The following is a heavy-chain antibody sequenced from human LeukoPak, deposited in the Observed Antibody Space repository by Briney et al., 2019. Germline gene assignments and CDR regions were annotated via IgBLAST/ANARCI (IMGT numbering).Heavy chain of an antibody. V-gene: IGHV3-23*01. CDR1: GFTFASFA. Sequence: GGSLRLSCAASGFTFASFAMSWVRQAPGKGLEWVSAISGGDGSTYYTDSVKGRFTISRDSPKNTLYLQMISLRAEDTAVYYCAKFASTSCCHSAFDVWGQGTMVTVSS. CDR2: ISGGDGST. J-gene: IGHJ3*01. CDR3: AKFASTSCCHSAFDV. D-gene: IGHD2-2*01.